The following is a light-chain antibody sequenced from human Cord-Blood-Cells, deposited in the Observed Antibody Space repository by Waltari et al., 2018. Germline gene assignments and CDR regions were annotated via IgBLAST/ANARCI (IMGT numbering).Light chain of an antibody. CDR2: DGR. CDR3: CSYAGSSTYV. J-gene: IGLJ1*01. V-gene: IGLV2-23*01. CDR1: SSDVGRYNL. Sequence: QSALTQPASVSGSPGQSITISCPGTSSDVGRYNLVSWYQQPPGKAPKLMIYDGRKRPSGVSNRFSGSKSGNTASLTISGLQAEDEADYYCCSYAGSSTYVFGTGTKVTVL.